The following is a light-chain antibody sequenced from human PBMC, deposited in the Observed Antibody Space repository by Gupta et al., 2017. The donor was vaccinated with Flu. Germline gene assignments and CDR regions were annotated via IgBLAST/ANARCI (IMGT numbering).Light chain of an antibody. CDR1: QSVRSSY. CDR3: QHDGSSPIFT. J-gene: IGKJ3*01. Sequence: EIVLTQSPGTLSLSPGERATLSCRASQSVRSSYLAWHQQKPGQAPRLLLYGASSMATGIPDRFSGSWSGTDFPLTISILEPEDVAVYYCQHDGSSPIFTFGPGTKVEIK. V-gene: IGKV3-20*01. CDR2: GAS.